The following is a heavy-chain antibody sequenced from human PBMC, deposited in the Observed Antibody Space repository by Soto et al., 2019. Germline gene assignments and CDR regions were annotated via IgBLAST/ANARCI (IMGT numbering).Heavy chain of an antibody. CDR1: GGSISSSNW. V-gene: IGHV4-4*02. CDR3: ARRHPKSGSGWPPQPYNWYDP. J-gene: IGHJ5*02. CDR2: IYQSGST. D-gene: IGHD6-19*01. Sequence: QVQLQESGPGLVKPSGTLSLTCAVSGGSISSSNWWSWVRQPPGKGLEWIGEIYQSGSTNYNPSLKRRFTISVDKSKNQFSLKLSSVTAAEKALYYCARRHPKSGSGWPPQPYNWYDPWGQGTLVTVS.